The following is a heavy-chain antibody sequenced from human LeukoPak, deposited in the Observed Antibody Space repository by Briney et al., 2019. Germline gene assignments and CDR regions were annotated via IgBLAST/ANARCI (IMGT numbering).Heavy chain of an antibody. V-gene: IGHV4-34*01. CDR1: GGSFSGYY. Sequence: SETLSLTCAVDGGSFSGYYWSWIRQPPGKGLEWIGEINHSGSTNYNPSLKSRVTISVGTSKNQFSLKLSSVTAADTAVYYCARRRPHSYGYLYFDYWGQGTLVTVSS. J-gene: IGHJ4*02. CDR3: ARRRPHSYGYLYFDY. D-gene: IGHD5-18*01. CDR2: INHSGST.